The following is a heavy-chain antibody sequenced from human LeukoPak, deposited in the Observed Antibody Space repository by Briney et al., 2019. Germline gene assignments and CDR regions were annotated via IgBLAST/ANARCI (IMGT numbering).Heavy chain of an antibody. CDR2: IYYSGST. D-gene: IGHD4-17*01. V-gene: IGHV4-59*01. CDR3: ARVRISRISPTTVTLFDY. J-gene: IGHJ4*02. CDR1: GGSISSYY. Sequence: SETLSLTCTVSGGSISSYYWSWIRQPPGKGLEWIGYIYYSGSTNYSPSLKSRVTISVDTSKNQFSLKLSSVTAADTAVYYCARVRISRISPTTVTLFDYWGQGTLVTVSS.